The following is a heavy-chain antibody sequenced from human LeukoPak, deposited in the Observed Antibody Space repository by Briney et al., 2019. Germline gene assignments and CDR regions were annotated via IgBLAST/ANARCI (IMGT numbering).Heavy chain of an antibody. J-gene: IGHJ4*02. D-gene: IGHD3-22*01. Sequence: SETLSLTCPVSGGSISSYYWGWIRPAPRKGLERIGYNYYSGSTDYNPSLKSRVTISVDTSKNQFSLKLSSVTAADTAVYDCARVRVSSGHHPWYFDYWGQGTLVTVTS. V-gene: IGHV4-59*01. CDR1: GGSISSYY. CDR3: ARVRVSSGHHPWYFDY. CDR2: NYYSGST.